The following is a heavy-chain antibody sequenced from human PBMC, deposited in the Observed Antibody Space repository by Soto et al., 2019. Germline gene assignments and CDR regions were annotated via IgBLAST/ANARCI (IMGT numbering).Heavy chain of an antibody. D-gene: IGHD1-26*01. CDR1: GFTFSSYA. V-gene: IGHV3-23*01. CDR2: ISGSGGST. J-gene: IGHJ5*02. CDR3: AKDLLPVVGALGWFDP. Sequence: GGSLRLSCAASGFTFSSYAMSWVRQAPGKGLEWVSAISGSGGSTYYADSVKGRFTISRDNSKNTLYLQMNSLRAEDTAVYYCAKDLLPVVGALGWFDPWGQGTLVTVSS.